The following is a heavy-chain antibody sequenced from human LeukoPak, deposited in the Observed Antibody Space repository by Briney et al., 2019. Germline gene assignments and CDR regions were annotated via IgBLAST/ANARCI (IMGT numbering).Heavy chain of an antibody. CDR3: VRDRSRTTATRFDS. V-gene: IGHV3-7*01. Sequence: PGGSLRLSCVASSRFTLSNFWMIWVRQAPGKGLEWVANINEDGSEKNYVDSVKGRFTISRDNAKNSLYLQMNSLRAEDTAVYYCVRDRSRTTATRFDSWGQGTLVTVSS. CDR2: INEDGSEK. D-gene: IGHD1-14*01. CDR1: RFTLSNFW. J-gene: IGHJ4*02.